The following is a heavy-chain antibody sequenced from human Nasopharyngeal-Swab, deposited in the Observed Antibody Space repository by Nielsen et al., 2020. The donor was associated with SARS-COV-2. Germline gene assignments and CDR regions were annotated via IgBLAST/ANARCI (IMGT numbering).Heavy chain of an antibody. CDR3: ARLSYDFWSGYFDY. D-gene: IGHD3-3*01. CDR2: IYYSGST. Sequence: SETLSLTCTVSGGSISSYYWSWIRQPPGKGLEWIGYIYYSGSTNYNPSLKSRVTISVDTSKSQFSLKLSSVTAADTAVYYCARLSYDFWSGYFDYWGQGTLVTVSS. V-gene: IGHV4-59*13. CDR1: GGSISSYY. J-gene: IGHJ4*02.